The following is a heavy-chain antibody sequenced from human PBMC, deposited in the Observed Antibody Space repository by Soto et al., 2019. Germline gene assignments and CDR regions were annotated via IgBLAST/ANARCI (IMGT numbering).Heavy chain of an antibody. D-gene: IGHD2-15*01. V-gene: IGHV3-23*01. CDR2: ISGSGGST. CDR3: AKVSEEVVVVAATTDDWFDP. Sequence: PGGSLRLSCAASGFTFSSYAMSWVHQAPGKGLEWVSAISGSGGSTYYADSVKGRFTISRDNSKNTLYLQTNSLRAEDTAVYYCAKVSEEVVVVAATTDDWFDPWGQGTLVTVSS. CDR1: GFTFSSYA. J-gene: IGHJ5*02.